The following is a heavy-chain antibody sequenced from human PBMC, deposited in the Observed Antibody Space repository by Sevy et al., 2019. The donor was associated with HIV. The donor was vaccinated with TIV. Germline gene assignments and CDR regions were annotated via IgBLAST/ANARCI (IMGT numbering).Heavy chain of an antibody. CDR1: GFTFGDYA. J-gene: IGHJ4*02. V-gene: IGHV3-49*03. Sequence: GGSLRLSCTGSGFTFGDYAMSWFRQAPGMGLEWVGFIRSKDYGGATEYAASVKGRFIISRDDSKSIADLQMNSLKTEDTAVYYCTRGYYYDSSGYSDYWGQGTLVTVS. CDR2: IRSKDYGGAT. D-gene: IGHD3-22*01. CDR3: TRGYYYDSSGYSDY.